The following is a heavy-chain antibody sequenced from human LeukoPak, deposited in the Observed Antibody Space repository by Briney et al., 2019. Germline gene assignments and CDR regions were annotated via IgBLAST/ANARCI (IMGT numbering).Heavy chain of an antibody. CDR3: ARRVGALYFDY. V-gene: IGHV1-8*01. J-gene: IGHJ4*02. D-gene: IGHD1-26*01. CDR1: GFTFTSYD. CDR2: MNPNSGNT. Sequence: GALVKVSCKASGFTFTSYDINWVRQATGQGLEWMGWMNPNSGNTGYAQKFQGRVTMTRNTSISTAYMELSSLRSEDTAVYYCARRVGALYFDYWGQGTLVTVSS.